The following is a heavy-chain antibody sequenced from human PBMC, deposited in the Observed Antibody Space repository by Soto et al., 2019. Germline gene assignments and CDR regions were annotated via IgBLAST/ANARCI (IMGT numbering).Heavy chain of an antibody. Sequence: QVQLVQSGADVKKPGSSVKVSCKASGDTFNFYTINWVRQAPGLGLEWMGRFNPILTMSNYAQKFEGRVTITADKSTGTAYMELSRLRSEDTAMYYCATSYGSGYRAFDFWGQGALVTVSS. CDR3: ATSYGSGYRAFDF. CDR2: FNPILTMS. D-gene: IGHD3-10*01. V-gene: IGHV1-69*02. J-gene: IGHJ4*02. CDR1: GDTFNFYT.